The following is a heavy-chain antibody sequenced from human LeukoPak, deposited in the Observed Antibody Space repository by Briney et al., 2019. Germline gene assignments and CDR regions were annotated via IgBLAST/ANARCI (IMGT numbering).Heavy chain of an antibody. CDR1: GYTFTSYY. CDR2: INPSGGST. CDR3: ARDPGLEYQLPLMSFVD. V-gene: IGHV1-46*01. Sequence: GASVKVSCKASGYTFTSYYMHWVRQAPGQGLEWMGIINPSGGSTSYAQKFQGSVTMTRDTSTSTVYMELSSLRSEDTAVYYCARDPGLEYQLPLMSFVDWGQGTLVTVSS. J-gene: IGHJ4*02. D-gene: IGHD2-2*01.